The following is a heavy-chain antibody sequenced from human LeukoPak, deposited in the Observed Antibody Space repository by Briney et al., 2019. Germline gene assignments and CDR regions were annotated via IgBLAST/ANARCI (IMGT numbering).Heavy chain of an antibody. J-gene: IGHJ4*02. CDR2: ISSSGSTI. D-gene: IGHD6-13*01. Sequence: GGSLRLSCAASGFTFSSYEMNWVRQAPGTGLERVSYISSSGSTIYYADSVKGRFTISRDNAKNSLYLQMNSLRAEDTAVYYCASELLAFSSSWDDYWGQGTLVTVSS. CDR3: ASELLAFSSSWDDY. CDR1: GFTFSSYE. V-gene: IGHV3-48*03.